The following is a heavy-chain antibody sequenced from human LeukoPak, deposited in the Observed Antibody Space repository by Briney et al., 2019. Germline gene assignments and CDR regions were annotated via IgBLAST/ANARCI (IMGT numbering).Heavy chain of an antibody. Sequence: SETLSPTCTVSGGSISSSSYYWGWIRQPPGKGLEWIGSIYYSGSTYYNPSLKSRVTISVDTSKNQFSLKLSSVTAADTAVYYCARHRCSGGSCYPMNWFDPWGQGTLVTVSS. CDR2: IYYSGST. J-gene: IGHJ5*02. V-gene: IGHV4-39*01. CDR1: GGSISSSSYY. CDR3: ARHRCSGGSCYPMNWFDP. D-gene: IGHD2-15*01.